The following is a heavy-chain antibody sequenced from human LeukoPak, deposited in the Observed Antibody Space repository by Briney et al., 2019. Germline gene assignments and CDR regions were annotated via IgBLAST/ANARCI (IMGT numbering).Heavy chain of an antibody. J-gene: IGHJ5*02. Sequence: EASVKVSCKASGYTFTSYGISWVRQAPGQGLEWMGWISAYNGNTNYAQKLQGRVTMTTDTSTSTAYMELRSLRSDDTAVYYCARDLGSSITIFGVVNNWFDPWGQGTLVTVSS. V-gene: IGHV1-18*01. D-gene: IGHD3-3*01. CDR1: GYTFTSYG. CDR2: ISAYNGNT. CDR3: ARDLGSSITIFGVVNNWFDP.